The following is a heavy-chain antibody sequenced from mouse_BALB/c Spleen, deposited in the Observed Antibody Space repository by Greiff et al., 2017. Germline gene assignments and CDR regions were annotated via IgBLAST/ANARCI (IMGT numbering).Heavy chain of an antibody. J-gene: IGHJ4*01. CDR1: GYTFTSYW. V-gene: IGHV1-7*01. CDR3: ARGDGYYYAMDC. Sequence: QVQLQQSGAELAKPGASVKMSCKASGYTFTSYWMHWVKQRPGQGLEWIGYINPSTGYTEYNQKFKDKATLTADKSSSTAYMQLSSVTSEDSAVYYCARGDGYYYAMDCWGQGTSVTVSS. D-gene: IGHD2-3*01. CDR2: INPSTGYT.